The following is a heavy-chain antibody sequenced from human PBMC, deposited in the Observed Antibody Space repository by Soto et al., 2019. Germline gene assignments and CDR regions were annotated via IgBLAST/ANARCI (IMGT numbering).Heavy chain of an antibody. CDR1: GLTFSSHA. D-gene: IGHD1-26*01. CDR2: ISHDGTNK. V-gene: IGHV3-30*04. CDR3: XXXYKWELIGGXFDX. J-gene: IGHJ4*02. Sequence: QVQLVESGGGVVQPGRSLRVSCAASGLTFSSHAMHWVRQAPGKGLEWVAVISHDGTNKYYLDSVKGRFTISRDNSENTLYLQMNSLXXXXXXXXXXXXXYKWELIGGXFDXWGQGTLX.